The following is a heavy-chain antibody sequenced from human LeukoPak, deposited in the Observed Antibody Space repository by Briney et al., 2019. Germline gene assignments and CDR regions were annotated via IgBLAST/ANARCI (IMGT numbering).Heavy chain of an antibody. CDR1: GFTFSSNA. J-gene: IGHJ4*02. D-gene: IGHD6-19*01. CDR2: ITGTGDAT. CDR3: ARRSGVAVAGAFDY. Sequence: GGSLRLSCAASGFTFSSNAMTWVRQAPGKGLECVSAITGTGDATYYADSVKGRFTISRDNSKNTLYLQLNSLRAEDTAVYYCARRSGVAVAGAFDYWGQGTLVTVSS. V-gene: IGHV3-23*01.